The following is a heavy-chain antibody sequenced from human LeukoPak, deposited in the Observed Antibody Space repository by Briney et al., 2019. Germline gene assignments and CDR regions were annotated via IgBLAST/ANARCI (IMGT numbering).Heavy chain of an antibody. CDR2: ITGAGGLT. CDR1: GFTFSRCA. V-gene: IGHV3-23*01. Sequence: PGGSLRLSCTASGFTFSRCALSWVRHFPGKGLEWVSAITGAGGLTYYTDSVRGRFTISRDNSKNTLYLQMNSLRAEDTAVYYCGKADLVIGGAHAFDIWGQGTMVTVSS. J-gene: IGHJ3*02. CDR3: GKADLVIGGAHAFDI. D-gene: IGHD3-16*02.